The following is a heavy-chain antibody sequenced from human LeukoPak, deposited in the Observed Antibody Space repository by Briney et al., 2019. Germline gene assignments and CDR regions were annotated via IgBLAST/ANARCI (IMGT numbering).Heavy chain of an antibody. J-gene: IGHJ4*02. Sequence: PSETLSLTCAVYGGSFSGYYWSWIRQPPGKGLEWIGEINHSGSTNYNPSLKSRVTISVDTSKNQFFLKLSSVTAADTAVYYCARGGYGRRYYFDYWGQGTLVTVSS. CDR2: INHSGST. V-gene: IGHV4-34*01. D-gene: IGHD1-1*01. CDR3: ARGGYGRRYYFDY. CDR1: GGSFSGYY.